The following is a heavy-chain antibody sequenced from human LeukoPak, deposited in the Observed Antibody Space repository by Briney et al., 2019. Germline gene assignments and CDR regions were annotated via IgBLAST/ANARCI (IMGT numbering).Heavy chain of an antibody. CDR3: ARELSGSYRVSALGY. D-gene: IGHD1-26*01. J-gene: IGHJ4*02. Sequence: SETLSLTCIVSGGSISNSNYYWGWIRQPPGRGLEWSGSIFYDGSSDYNPSLKSRVTISVDTSKNQFSLKLSSVTAADTAVYYCARELSGSYRVSALGYWGQGTLVTVSS. CDR1: GGSISNSNYY. CDR2: IFYDGSS. V-gene: IGHV4-39*07.